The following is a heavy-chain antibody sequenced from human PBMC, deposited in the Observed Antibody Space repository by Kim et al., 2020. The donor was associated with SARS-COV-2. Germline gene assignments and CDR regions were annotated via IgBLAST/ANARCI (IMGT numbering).Heavy chain of an antibody. D-gene: IGHD6-13*01. Sequence: SETLSLTCAVSGGSISSSNWWSWVRQPPGKGLEWIGEIYHSGSTNYNPSLKSRVTISVDKSKNQFSLKLSSVTAADTAVYYCARELGRGYRGWFDPWGQGTLVTVSS. CDR1: GGSISSSNW. J-gene: IGHJ5*02. V-gene: IGHV4-4*02. CDR2: IYHSGST. CDR3: ARELGRGYRGWFDP.